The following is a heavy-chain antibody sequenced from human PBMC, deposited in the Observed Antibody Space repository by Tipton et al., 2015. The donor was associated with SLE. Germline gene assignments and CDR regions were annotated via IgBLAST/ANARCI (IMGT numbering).Heavy chain of an antibody. J-gene: IGHJ1*01. CDR1: GYTFTGYY. CDR2: INPNSGGT. V-gene: IGHV1-2*02. D-gene: IGHD3-22*01. CDR3: ARDYGSRSGGAVGGCFEL. Sequence: QSGAEVKKPGASVKVSCKASGYTFTGYYMHWVRQAPGQGLEWMGWINPNSGGTNYAQKFQGRVTMTRDTSISTAYMELSRLRSDDTDVYYWARDYGSRSGGAVGGCFELGGQGTLGTGAS.